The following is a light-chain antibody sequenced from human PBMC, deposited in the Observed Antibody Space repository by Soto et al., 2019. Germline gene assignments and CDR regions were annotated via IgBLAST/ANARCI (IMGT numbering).Light chain of an antibody. CDR1: QTIDNT. J-gene: IGKJ2*01. CDR2: DAS. V-gene: IGKV3-15*01. Sequence: EIVMTQSPATLSLSPGERATLSFSASQTIDNTLAWYQRKPGQAPRLLIYDASTRATGVPARFSGSGSGTDFTLTISSLQSEDFAVYYCQHYNYWPYTFGQGTKVDIK. CDR3: QHYNYWPYT.